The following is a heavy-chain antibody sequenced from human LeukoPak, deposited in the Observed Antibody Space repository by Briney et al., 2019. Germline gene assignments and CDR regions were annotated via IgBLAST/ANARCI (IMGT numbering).Heavy chain of an antibody. CDR1: GITLSNYG. J-gene: IGHJ4*02. CDR3: AKRGVVIRVILVGFHKEAYYFDS. Sequence: GGSLRLSCAVSGITLSNYGMSWVRQAPGKGLEWVAGISGSGVGTNYADSVRGRFTISRDNSKNTLYLQMNSLGAEDTAVYFCAKRGVVIRVILVGFHKEAYYFDSWGQGALVTVSS. D-gene: IGHD3-22*01. V-gene: IGHV3-23*01. CDR2: ISGSGVGT.